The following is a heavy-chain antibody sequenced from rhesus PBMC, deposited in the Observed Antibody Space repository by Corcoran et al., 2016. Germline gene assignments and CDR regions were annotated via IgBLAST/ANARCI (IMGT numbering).Heavy chain of an antibody. CDR2: ISGSVRRT. D-gene: IGHD3-34*01. CDR1: GGSIGTNY. Sequence: QLQLQESGPGLVKPSETLSLTCAVTGGSIGTNYWSWIRQPPGTVREWIGRISGSVRRTDYNPSLTWRVTISTDSSKTQFALKLGSVTAADTAVYYRARGRYWGYFDYWGQGVLVTVSS. V-gene: IGHV4-173*01. CDR3: ARGRYWGYFDY. J-gene: IGHJ4*01.